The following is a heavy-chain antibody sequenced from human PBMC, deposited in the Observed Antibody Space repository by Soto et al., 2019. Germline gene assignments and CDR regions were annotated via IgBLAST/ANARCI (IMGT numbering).Heavy chain of an antibody. J-gene: IGHJ4*02. CDR3: ARDQCFGGGRSCYYFDF. D-gene: IGHD2-15*01. CDR1: GFTFTTYA. Sequence: QVQLVESGGGVVQPGRSLRLSCAASGFTFTTYAIHWVRQAPGKGLEWVAVISNDGRGKYYADSVKGRFTISRDKSKNTLYLQMNGLRSDDTAVYYCARDQCFGGGRSCYYFDFWGQGTLVTVSS. V-gene: IGHV3-30*04. CDR2: ISNDGRGK.